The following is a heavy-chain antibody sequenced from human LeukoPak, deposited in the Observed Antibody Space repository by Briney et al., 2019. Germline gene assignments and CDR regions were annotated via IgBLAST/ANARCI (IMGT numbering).Heavy chain of an antibody. CDR2: INPNTGET. Sequence: ASVKVSCKASGYTFTGAYMHWVRQAPGKGLEWMGWINPNTGETKFAQKFQGRVTMTRDTSISTAYMDLGGLRSDDTAVYYCARVLFHSGYDYWGQGSLVTVSS. CDR3: ARVLFHSGYDY. V-gene: IGHV1-2*02. CDR1: GYTFTGAY. D-gene: IGHD3-9*01. J-gene: IGHJ4*02.